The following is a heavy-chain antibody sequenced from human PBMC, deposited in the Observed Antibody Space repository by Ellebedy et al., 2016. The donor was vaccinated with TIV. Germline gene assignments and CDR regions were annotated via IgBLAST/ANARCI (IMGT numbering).Heavy chain of an antibody. CDR2: IYYRGLT. CDR1: GVSIGDTRYY. J-gene: IGHJ4*02. V-gene: IGHV4-39*01. CDR3: ARHAPSYDFWSSPGFDY. D-gene: IGHD3-3*01. Sequence: MPSETLSLTCVVSGVSIGDTRYYWAWIRQSPGKGPEWIGSIYYRGLTYESPSFKSRATISVDTSKNQFSLKLSPVTAADTALYYCARHAPSYDFWSSPGFDYWGQGTLLTVSS.